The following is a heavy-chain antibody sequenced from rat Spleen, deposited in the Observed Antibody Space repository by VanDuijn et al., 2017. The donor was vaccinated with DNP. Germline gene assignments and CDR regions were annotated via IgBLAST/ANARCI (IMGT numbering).Heavy chain of an antibody. CDR2: ISNTGDNT. Sequence: EVQLVESGGGLVQPGGSLTLSCAASGFIFSNHWMTWIRQAPGKGLEWVASISNTGDNTYYSDSVKGRFTISRDNAKNTQYLQMDSLRSEDTATYYCTRAVRAYYFDYWGQGVMVTVSS. CDR3: TRAVRAYYFDY. CDR1: GFIFSNHW. J-gene: IGHJ2*01. V-gene: IGHV5-31*01. D-gene: IGHD4-1*01.